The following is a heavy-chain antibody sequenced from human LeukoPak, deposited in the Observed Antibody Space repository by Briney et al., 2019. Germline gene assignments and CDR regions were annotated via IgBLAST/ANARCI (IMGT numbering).Heavy chain of an antibody. CDR2: ISGSGGST. CDR3: AKPGTYYYDSSSSQGHYFDY. J-gene: IGHJ4*02. CDR1: GFTFSSYA. V-gene: IGHV3-23*01. Sequence: PGGSLRLSCAASGFTFSSYAMSWVRQAPVKALEWVSAISGSGGSTYYADSVKGRFTISRDNSKNTLYLQMTSLRAEDTAVYYCAKPGTYYYDSSSSQGHYFDYWGQGTLVTVSS. D-gene: IGHD3-22*01.